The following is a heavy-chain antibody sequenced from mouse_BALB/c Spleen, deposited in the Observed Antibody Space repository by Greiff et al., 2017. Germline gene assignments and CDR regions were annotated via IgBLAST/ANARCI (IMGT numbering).Heavy chain of an antibody. CDR2: INPNNGGT. Sequence: VQLQQSGPELVKPGASVKIPCKASGYTFTDYNMDWVKQSHGKSLEWIGDINPNNGGTIYNQKFKGKATLTVDKSSSTAYMELRSLTSEDTAVYYCARSTMITPWFAYWGQGTLVTVAA. CDR3: ARSTMITPWFAY. V-gene: IGHV1-18*01. J-gene: IGHJ3*01. CDR1: GYTFTDYN. D-gene: IGHD2-4*01.